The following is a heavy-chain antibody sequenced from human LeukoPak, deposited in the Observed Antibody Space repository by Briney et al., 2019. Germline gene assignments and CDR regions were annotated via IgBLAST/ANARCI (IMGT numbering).Heavy chain of an antibody. CDR2: INPNTGNP. CDR1: GYSFTTYA. V-gene: IGHV7-4-1*02. CDR3: ARAYQPLGGLSLPDY. Sequence: ASVKVSCKASGYSFTTYAMNWLRQAPGQGLEWMGWINPNTGNPTYAPGFTGRFVFSLDTSVSTAYLQISGLKADDTAVYYCARAYQPLGGLSLPDYWGQGTLVSISS. D-gene: IGHD3-16*02. J-gene: IGHJ4*02.